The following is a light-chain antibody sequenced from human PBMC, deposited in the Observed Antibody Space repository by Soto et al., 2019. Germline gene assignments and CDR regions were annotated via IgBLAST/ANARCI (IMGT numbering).Light chain of an antibody. J-gene: IGKJ1*01. CDR1: QSISSW. CDR3: QQYNSYWT. Sequence: DIQMTQSPSTLSASVGDRVTITCRAGQSISSWLAWYQQKPGKAPKLLIYQASTLESGVPLRFSGSGSGTEFTLTISSLQPDDFATYFCQQYNSYWTFGQGTKVEIK. V-gene: IGKV1-5*03. CDR2: QAS.